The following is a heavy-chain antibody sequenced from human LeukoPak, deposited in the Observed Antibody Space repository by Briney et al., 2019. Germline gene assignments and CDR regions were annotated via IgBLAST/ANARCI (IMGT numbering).Heavy chain of an antibody. V-gene: IGHV3-48*03. Sequence: GGSLRLSCSASGFTFSSYEMNSVRQAPGKGLEWVSYISSSGSTLYYADSVKGRFTIARDNAGNSLYLQMNSLRAEYTAVYYCARDPDYYGSGSYFVFDYWGQGSLVTVSS. CDR2: ISSSGSTL. J-gene: IGHJ4*02. CDR3: ARDPDYYGSGSYFVFDY. CDR1: GFTFSSYE. D-gene: IGHD3-10*01.